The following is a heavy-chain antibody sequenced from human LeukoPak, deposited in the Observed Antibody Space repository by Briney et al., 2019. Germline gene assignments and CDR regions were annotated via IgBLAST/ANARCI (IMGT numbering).Heavy chain of an antibody. CDR1: GFTFSDYY. J-gene: IGHJ4*02. CDR2: ISSSGSTI. V-gene: IGHV3-11*01. CDR3: ARAARSSDGSGSPPDY. Sequence: GGSLRLSCAASGFTFSDYYMSWIRQAPGKGLEWVSYISSSGSTIYYADSVKGRFTISRDNAKNSLYLQMNSLRAEDTAVYYCARAARSSDGSGSPPDYWGQGTLVTVSS. D-gene: IGHD3-10*01.